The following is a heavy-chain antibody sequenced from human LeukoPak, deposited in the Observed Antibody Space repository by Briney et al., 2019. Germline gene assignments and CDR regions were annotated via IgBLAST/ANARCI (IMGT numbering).Heavy chain of an antibody. CDR3: ARGNYDSSGYYSGFDY. V-gene: IGHV4-30-2*01. J-gene: IGHJ4*02. Sequence: SETLSLTCAVSGGSISSGGYSWSWIRPPPGKGLEWIGYIYQSGSTYYNPSLQSRVTISVDRSKNQFSLKLSSVTAADTAVYYCARGNYDSSGYYSGFDYWGQGTLVTVSS. CDR1: GGSISSGGYS. CDR2: IYQSGST. D-gene: IGHD3-22*01.